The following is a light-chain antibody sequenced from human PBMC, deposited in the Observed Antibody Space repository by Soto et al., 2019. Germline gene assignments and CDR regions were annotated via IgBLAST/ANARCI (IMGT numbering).Light chain of an antibody. CDR2: GAS. CDR3: QQRNSCLFT. CDR1: QAINSRY. J-gene: IGKJ4*02. Sequence: EIVLTQSPGTLSLSLGERATLSCRASQAINSRYFAWYQQKRGKAPRLLIYGASNLATGVPSRFSGSGSGTDFTLTISSLEPEDFATYYCQQRNSCLFTFGRGTKVDIK. V-gene: IGKV3D-11*01.